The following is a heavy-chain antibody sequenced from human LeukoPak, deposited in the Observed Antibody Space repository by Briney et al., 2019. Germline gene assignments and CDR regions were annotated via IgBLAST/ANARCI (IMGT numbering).Heavy chain of an antibody. CDR1: GYTFTSHG. V-gene: IGHV1-18*01. J-gene: IGHJ4*02. D-gene: IGHD3-9*01. Sequence: ASVKVSCKASGYTFTSHGISWVRQAPGQGLEWMGWISAYNGNTNYAQKLQGRVTMTTDTSTSTAYMELRSLRSDDTAVYYCARGGYDILTGLMPFDYWGQGTLVTVSS. CDR2: ISAYNGNT. CDR3: ARGGYDILTGLMPFDY.